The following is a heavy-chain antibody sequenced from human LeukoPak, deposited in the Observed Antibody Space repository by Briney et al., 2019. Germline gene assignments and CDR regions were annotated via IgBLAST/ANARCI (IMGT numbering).Heavy chain of an antibody. CDR2: ISSTSSTI. Sequence: GGSLRLSCAASGFTFSSYSMNWVRQAPGKGLEWVSYISSTSSTIYYADSVKGRFTNSRDNAKNSLFLQMNSLRDDDTAVYFCARDYIGAYDYWGQGTLVTVSS. CDR1: GFTFSSYS. J-gene: IGHJ4*02. D-gene: IGHD3-10*01. V-gene: IGHV3-48*02. CDR3: ARDYIGAYDY.